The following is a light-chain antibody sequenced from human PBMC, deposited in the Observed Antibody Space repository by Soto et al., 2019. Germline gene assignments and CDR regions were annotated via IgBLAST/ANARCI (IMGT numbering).Light chain of an antibody. CDR2: LNSDGSH. CDR3: QTWGTGIQV. V-gene: IGLV4-69*01. CDR1: SGHINYA. J-gene: IGLJ3*02. Sequence: QSVLTQSPSASASLGASVKLTCTLSSGHINYAIAWHQQQPEKGPRYLMKLNSDGSHSKGDGIPDRFSGSSSGAERYLTISSLQSEDEADYYCQTWGTGIQVFGGGTKLTVL.